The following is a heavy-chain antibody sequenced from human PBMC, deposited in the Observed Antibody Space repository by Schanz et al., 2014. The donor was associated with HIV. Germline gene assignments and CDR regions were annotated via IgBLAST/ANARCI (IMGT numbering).Heavy chain of an antibody. CDR3: ARAFCSGGSCFAGYGLDV. Sequence: QVQLQESGPGLVKPSQTLSLTCTVSGDSITSSISSGGYYWSWIRQHPGKGLEWIGYIYYSGSTYYNPSLKSRVTISVDTSKRQFSLKLSSVTAADTAVYYCARAFCSGGSCFAGYGLDVWGQGTTVTVSS. CDR2: IYYSGST. D-gene: IGHD2-15*01. J-gene: IGHJ6*02. V-gene: IGHV4-31*03. CDR1: GDSITSSISSGGYY.